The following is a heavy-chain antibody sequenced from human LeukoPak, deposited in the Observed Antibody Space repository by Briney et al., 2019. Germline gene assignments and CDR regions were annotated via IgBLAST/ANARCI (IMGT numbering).Heavy chain of an antibody. CDR1: GYTFTDYY. D-gene: IGHD3-3*01. J-gene: IGHJ4*02. Sequence: EASVKVSCKVSGYTFTDYYMHWVQQAPGKGLEWMGLVDPEDGETIYAEKFQGRVTITADTSTDTAYMELSSLRSEDTAVYYCATDKDFWSGLKAYWGQGTLVTVSS. V-gene: IGHV1-69-2*01. CDR2: VDPEDGET. CDR3: ATDKDFWSGLKAY.